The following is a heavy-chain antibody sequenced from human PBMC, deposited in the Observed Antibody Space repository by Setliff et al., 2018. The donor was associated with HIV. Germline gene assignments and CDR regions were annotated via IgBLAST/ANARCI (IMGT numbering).Heavy chain of an antibody. J-gene: IGHJ5*02. Sequence: PSETLSLTCTVSGGSISSGDYYWSWIRQHPRKGLEWIGYIYYTGSTYYNPSLKSRVTMSIDTSTNQFSLKLNSVTAADTAVYYCATYADRESNRFDPWGQGILVTVSS. CDR1: GGSISSGDYY. D-gene: IGHD3-10*01. CDR2: IYYTGST. V-gene: IGHV4-31*03. CDR3: ATYADRESNRFDP.